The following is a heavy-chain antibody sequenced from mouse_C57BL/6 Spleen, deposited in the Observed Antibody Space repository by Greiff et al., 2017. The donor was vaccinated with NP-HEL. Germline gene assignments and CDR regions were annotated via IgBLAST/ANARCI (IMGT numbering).Heavy chain of an antibody. Sequence: VQLQQPGAELVMPGASVKLSCKASGYTFTSYWMHWVTQRPGQGLEWIGEIDPSDSYTNYNQKFKGKSTLTVDKSSSTAYMQLSSLTSEDSAVYYCARSGRITTSRDYWGQGTTLTVSS. V-gene: IGHV1-69*01. CDR3: ARSGRITTSRDY. CDR2: IDPSDSYT. D-gene: IGHD1-1*01. J-gene: IGHJ2*01. CDR1: GYTFTSYW.